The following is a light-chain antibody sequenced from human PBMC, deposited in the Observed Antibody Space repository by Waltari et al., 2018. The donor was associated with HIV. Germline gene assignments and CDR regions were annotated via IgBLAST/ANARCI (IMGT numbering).Light chain of an antibody. CDR3: QPRTNRPPIT. CDR1: QSVNTY. V-gene: IGKV3-11*01. J-gene: IGKJ5*01. Sequence: EIVLTQSPAALVLSPGERATLSCRAGQSVNTYLAWYHTKFGQPPRLLIYAASTRATGIPARFTGNGSGTDFTLTISRLEPEDFAVYFCQPRTNRPPITFGQGKRLELK. CDR2: AAS.